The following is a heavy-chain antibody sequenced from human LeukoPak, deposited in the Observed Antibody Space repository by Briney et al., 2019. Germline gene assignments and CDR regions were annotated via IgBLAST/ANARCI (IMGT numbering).Heavy chain of an antibody. CDR3: ARACGMTGTSRTSDDAFDI. D-gene: IGHD1-7*01. J-gene: IGHJ3*02. CDR1: GYTFSTYG. Sequence: ASVKVSCKASGYTFSTYGISWVRQAPGQGLEWMGWISAYNGKTNYAQKLQGRVTMTTDTSTSTAYMELRSLRSDDTAVYYCARACGMTGTSRTSDDAFDIWGQGTMVTVSS. CDR2: ISAYNGKT. V-gene: IGHV1-18*01.